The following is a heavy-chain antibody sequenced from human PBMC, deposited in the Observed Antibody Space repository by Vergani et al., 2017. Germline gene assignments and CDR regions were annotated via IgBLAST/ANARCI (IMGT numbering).Heavy chain of an antibody. D-gene: IGHD3-3*01. CDR1: GFTFSSYS. V-gene: IGHV3-48*01. Sequence: EVQLVESGGGLVQPGGSLRLSCAASGFTFSSYSMNWVRQAPGKGLEWVSYISSSSSTIYYADSVKGRFTISRDNAKNSLYLQMNSLRAEDTAVYYCAREYYDFWSGYYYGWFDHWGQGTLVTVSS. CDR3: AREYYDFWSGYYYGWFDH. J-gene: IGHJ5*02. CDR2: ISSSSSTI.